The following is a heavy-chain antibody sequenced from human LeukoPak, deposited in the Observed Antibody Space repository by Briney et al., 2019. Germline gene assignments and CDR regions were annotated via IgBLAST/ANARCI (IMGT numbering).Heavy chain of an antibody. CDR1: GFNFGNFA. CDR3: AKETASFDP. D-gene: IGHD6-25*01. V-gene: IGHV3-23*01. CDR2: ISNTGVG. Sequence: GGSLRLSCAASGFNFGNFAMSWVRQAPGKGLEWVSAISNTGVGYYADSVMGRFTISRDNSKNTLYLQMNSLRAEDTAVYYCAKETASFDPWGQGTLVTVSS. J-gene: IGHJ5*02.